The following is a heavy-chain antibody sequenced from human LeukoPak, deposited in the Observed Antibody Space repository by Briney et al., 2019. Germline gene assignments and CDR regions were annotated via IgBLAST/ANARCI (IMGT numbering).Heavy chain of an antibody. D-gene: IGHD6-13*01. J-gene: IGHJ4*02. CDR3: ARAGYSSSWYGY. CDR2: INHSGST. V-gene: IGHV4-34*01. Sequence: PSETLSLTCAVYGGSFSGYYWSLIRQPPGKGLEWIGEINHSGSTNYNSSLKSRVTISVDTSKNQFSLKLSSVTAADTAVYYCARAGYSSSWYGYWGQGTLVTVSS. CDR1: GGSFSGYY.